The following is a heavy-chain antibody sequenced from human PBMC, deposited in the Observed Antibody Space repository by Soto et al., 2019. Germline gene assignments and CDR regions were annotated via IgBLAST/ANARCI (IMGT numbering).Heavy chain of an antibody. J-gene: IGHJ6*02. D-gene: IGHD3-3*01. CDR3: AKDQSEWLFRHYYYGMDV. V-gene: IGHV3-30*18. CDR1: GFTFSSYG. CDR2: ISYDGSNK. Sequence: GGSLRLSCAASGFTFSSYGMHWVRQAPGKGLEWVAVISYDGSNKYYADSVKGRFTISRDNSKNTLYLQMNSLRAEDTAVYYCAKDQSEWLFRHYYYGMDVWGQGTTVNVSS.